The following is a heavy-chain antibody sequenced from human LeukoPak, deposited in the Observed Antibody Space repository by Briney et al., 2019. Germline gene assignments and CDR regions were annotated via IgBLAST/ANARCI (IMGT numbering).Heavy chain of an antibody. CDR1: GYTFTTYY. J-gene: IGHJ4*02. CDR3: ARVVSGSYWGLEY. CDR2: INPSGGST. D-gene: IGHD1-26*01. V-gene: IGHV1-46*01. Sequence: ASVKVSCKASGYTFTTYYKHWVRQAPGQGLEWMGIINPSGGSTTYAQRFQGRVTMTRDTSTSTVYMDLSSLRSEDTAMYYCARVVSGSYWGLEYWGQGTLVTVSS.